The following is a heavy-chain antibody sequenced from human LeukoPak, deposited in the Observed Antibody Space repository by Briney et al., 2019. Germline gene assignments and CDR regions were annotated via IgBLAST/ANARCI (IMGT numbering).Heavy chain of an antibody. J-gene: IGHJ4*02. Sequence: ASVKVSCKASGGTFSRYAISWVRQAPGQGLEWMGMIYPRDGSTSYAQKFQGRVTVTRDTSTSTVHMELSGLRSEDTAVYYCARDQEGFDYWGQGTLVTVSS. CDR2: IYPRDGST. CDR1: GGTFSRYA. CDR3: ARDQEGFDY. V-gene: IGHV1-46*01.